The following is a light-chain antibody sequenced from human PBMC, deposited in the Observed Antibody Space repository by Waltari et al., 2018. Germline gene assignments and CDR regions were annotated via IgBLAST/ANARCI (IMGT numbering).Light chain of an antibody. CDR1: QSVRTN. CDR3: QQYNDWPRT. Sequence: EIVMTQSPVTLSVSPGERATLSCRASQSVRTNLAWYRQRPGLAPRLLMYSASTRASGLPARFSGSGSGTEFTLTISSLHSEDFAVYYCQQYNDWPRTFGQGTKLEI. J-gene: IGKJ2*01. V-gene: IGKV3-15*01. CDR2: SAS.